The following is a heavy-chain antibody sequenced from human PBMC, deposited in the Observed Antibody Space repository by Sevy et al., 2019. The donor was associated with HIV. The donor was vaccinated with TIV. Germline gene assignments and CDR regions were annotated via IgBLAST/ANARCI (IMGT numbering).Heavy chain of an antibody. Sequence: GGSLRLSCAASGFTFSSYGMHWVRQAPGKGLEWVAVIWFDGSNTYYADSVKGRFTISRDIAKNTLHLQMNSLRAEDTAVYYCARDLEFYDYGDYGPSFMPDYWGQGTLVTVSS. J-gene: IGHJ4*02. CDR3: ARDLEFYDYGDYGPSFMPDY. V-gene: IGHV3-33*01. D-gene: IGHD4-17*01. CDR2: IWFDGSNT. CDR1: GFTFSSYG.